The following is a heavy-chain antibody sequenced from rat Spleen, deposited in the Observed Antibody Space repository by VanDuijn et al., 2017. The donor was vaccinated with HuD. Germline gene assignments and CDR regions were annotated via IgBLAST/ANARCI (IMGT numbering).Heavy chain of an antibody. CDR3: TRATAEWHFDF. J-gene: IGHJ1*01. V-gene: IGHV5-62*01. CDR2: NSSSSGT. CDR1: GXXXCXXX. Sequence: VQLVESGGGLVQPXXSLKLSXXXSGXXXCXXXMHXXXQAPGKGLDCVAYNSSSSGTVYADAVKGRFTVSRDNAKNSLYLQMNSRRSEDTATYYCTRATAEWHFDFWGPGTMVTVSS. D-gene: IGHD1-2*01.